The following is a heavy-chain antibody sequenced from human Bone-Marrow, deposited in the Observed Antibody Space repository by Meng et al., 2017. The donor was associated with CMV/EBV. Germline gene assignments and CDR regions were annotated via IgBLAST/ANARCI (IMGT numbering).Heavy chain of an antibody. D-gene: IGHD6-13*01. CDR2: INDSGST. CDR3: ARPAGYSSSWYWFEP. V-gene: IGHV4-34*01. Sequence: SGGFLNSHYWTWIRQPPGKGLEWIGEINDSGSTNYNPSLKSRVTISVDTSKNQFSLELRSVTAADTAVYYCARPAGYSSSWYWFEPWGQGTLVTVSS. CDR1: GGFLNSHY. J-gene: IGHJ5*02.